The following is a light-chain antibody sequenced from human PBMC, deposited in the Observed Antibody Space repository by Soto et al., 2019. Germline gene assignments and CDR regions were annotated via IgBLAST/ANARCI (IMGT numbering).Light chain of an antibody. Sequence: EIVLTQSPGTLSLSPWERATLSCRASQSVSSSYLAWYQQNPGQDPSLLIYGASSRATGIPDRFSGSGSGTDFTLTISRLEPEDFAVYYCQQYGSSPIAFGQGTRWIS. CDR2: GAS. J-gene: IGKJ1*01. CDR3: QQYGSSPIA. V-gene: IGKV3-20*01. CDR1: QSVSSSY.